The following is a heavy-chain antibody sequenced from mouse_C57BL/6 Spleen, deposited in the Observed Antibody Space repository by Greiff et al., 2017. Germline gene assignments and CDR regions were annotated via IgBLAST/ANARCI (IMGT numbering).Heavy chain of an antibody. Sequence: VMLVESGGGLVQPGGSLKLSCAASGFTFSDYYMYWVRQTPEKRLEWVAYISNGGGSTYYPDTVKGRFTISRANAKNTLYLQMSRLTSEDTAMYYCARHYYGSSPYYYAMDYWGQGTSVTVSS. D-gene: IGHD1-1*01. V-gene: IGHV5-12*01. CDR3: ARHYYGSSPYYYAMDY. CDR1: GFTFSDYY. J-gene: IGHJ4*01. CDR2: ISNGGGST.